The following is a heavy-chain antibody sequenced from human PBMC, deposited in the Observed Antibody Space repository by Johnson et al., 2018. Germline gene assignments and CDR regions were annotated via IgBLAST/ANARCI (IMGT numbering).Heavy chain of an antibody. CDR2: INHSGST. CDR3: AKTQVTSGYYNYGMDV. D-gene: IGHD2-21*02. V-gene: IGHV4-34*01. J-gene: IGHJ6*02. CDR1: GGSFSGYY. Sequence: QVQLQQWGAGLLKPSETLSLTCAVYGGSFSGYYWSWIRQPPGKGLEWIGEINHSGSTNYNPSLKSRVTISVDTSKNQFSLKLSPVTAADTAVYYCAKTQVTSGYYNYGMDVWGQGTTVTVS.